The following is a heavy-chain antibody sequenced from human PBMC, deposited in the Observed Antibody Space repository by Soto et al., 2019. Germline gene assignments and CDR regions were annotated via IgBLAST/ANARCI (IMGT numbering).Heavy chain of an antibody. CDR3: ASGERVTSY. CDR2: VIPILGIA. CDR1: GGTFSSYT. Sequence: QVQLVQSGAEVQKPGSSVKVSCKASGGTFSSYTISWVRQAPGQGLEWMGRVIPILGIANYAQKFHGRVTITADKSTSTAYMELRSLRSEDTAVYYCASGERVTSYWGQGTLVTVSS. D-gene: IGHD5-18*01. V-gene: IGHV1-69*02. J-gene: IGHJ4*02.